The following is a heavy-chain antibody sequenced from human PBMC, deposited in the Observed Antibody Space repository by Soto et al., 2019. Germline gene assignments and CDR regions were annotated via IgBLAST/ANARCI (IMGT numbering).Heavy chain of an antibody. D-gene: IGHD2-2*01. J-gene: IGHJ6*02. CDR1: GGTISRYS. Sequence: QVQLVQSGAEVKKPGSSVKVSCKASGGTISRYSINWVRQAPGHGLEWIGRVIPIFGIPTYAQKFQGRVTITADESTSTAYMELSSLRSDDTAVYYCAREDRDRETGLVPAAIDGMDVWGQGTTVTVSS. CDR3: AREDRDRETGLVPAAIDGMDV. V-gene: IGHV1-69*08. CDR2: VIPIFGIP.